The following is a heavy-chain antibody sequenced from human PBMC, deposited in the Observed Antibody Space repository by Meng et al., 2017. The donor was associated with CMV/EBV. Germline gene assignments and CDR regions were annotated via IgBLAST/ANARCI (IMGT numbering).Heavy chain of an antibody. CDR3: ARQLQFGEYVMDV. D-gene: IGHD2-2*01. V-gene: IGHV1-2*02. Sequence: ASVKVSCKASGYTFTGYYMHWVRQAPGQGLEWMGWINPNSGGTNYAQKFQGRVTMTRDTTISTAYMGLSRLRSDDTAVYYCARQLQFGEYVMDVWGQGTTVTVSS. CDR2: INPNSGGT. J-gene: IGHJ6*02. CDR1: GYTFTGYY.